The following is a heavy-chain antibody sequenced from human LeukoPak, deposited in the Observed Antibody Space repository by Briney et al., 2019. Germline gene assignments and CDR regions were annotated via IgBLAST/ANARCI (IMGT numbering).Heavy chain of an antibody. D-gene: IGHD4-17*01. J-gene: IGHJ4*02. CDR3: ARQYGYAYGYFDY. Sequence: SETLSLTCTVSGGSISSYYWSWIRQPPGKGLEWIGYTHYSGTTNYNPSLKSRVTISIDTSKSQFSLKLSSVTAADTAIYYCARQYGYAYGYFDYWGQGTLVTVSS. CDR2: THYSGTT. CDR1: GGSISSYY. V-gene: IGHV4-59*08.